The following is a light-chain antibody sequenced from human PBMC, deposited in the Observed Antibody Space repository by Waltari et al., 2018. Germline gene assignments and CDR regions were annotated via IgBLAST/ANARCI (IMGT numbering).Light chain of an antibody. CDR3: AAWDDSLNGPV. CDR2: SNK. V-gene: IGLV1-44*01. Sequence: QSVVTQPPSASGTPGQRVTMSCSGSSSNIGTYVVTWYQQLPGTAPKLLIYSNKQRPSGVPDRFSGSKSGTSASLAISGLQSEDEADYYCAAWDDSLNGPVFGTGTKVTVL. CDR1: SSNIGTYV. J-gene: IGLJ1*01.